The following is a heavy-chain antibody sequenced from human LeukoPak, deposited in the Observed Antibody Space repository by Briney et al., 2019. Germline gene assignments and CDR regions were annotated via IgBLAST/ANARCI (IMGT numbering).Heavy chain of an antibody. V-gene: IGHV3-21*01. Sequence: PGGSLRLSCAASGFTFSSYSMNWVRQAPGRGLEWVSSISSSSSYIYYADSVKGRFTISRDNAKNSLYLQMNSLRAEDTAVYNCARFQVRTQFDYWGQGTLVTVSS. D-gene: IGHD1-14*01. J-gene: IGHJ4*02. CDR1: GFTFSSYS. CDR3: ARFQVRTQFDY. CDR2: ISSSSSYI.